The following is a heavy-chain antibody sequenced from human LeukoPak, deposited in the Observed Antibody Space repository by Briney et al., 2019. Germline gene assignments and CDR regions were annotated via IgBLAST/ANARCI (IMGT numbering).Heavy chain of an antibody. D-gene: IGHD3-22*01. Sequence: GGSLRLSCAASGFTFDDYTMHWVRQAPGKGLEWVSLIRWDGGSTYYADSVKGRFTISRDNSKNTLYLQMNSLRAEDTAVYYCAKDLPPGSGYCWGFFDYWGQGTLVTVSS. CDR2: IRWDGGST. CDR1: GFTFDDYT. V-gene: IGHV3-43*01. J-gene: IGHJ4*02. CDR3: AKDLPPGSGYCWGFFDY.